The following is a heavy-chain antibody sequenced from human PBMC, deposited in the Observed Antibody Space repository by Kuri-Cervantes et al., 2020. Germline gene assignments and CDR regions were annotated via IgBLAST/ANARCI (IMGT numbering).Heavy chain of an antibody. V-gene: IGHV3-74*01. CDR2: INSDGSST. Sequence: GGSLRLSCAASGFTFSSYWMHWVRQAPGKGLVWVPRINSDGSSTSYADSVKGRFTISRDNAKNTLYLQMNRLRAEDTAVYYCARNLSSIGGSGYWGQGTLVTVSS. D-gene: IGHD2-15*01. CDR3: ARNLSSIGGSGY. J-gene: IGHJ4*02. CDR1: GFTFSSYW.